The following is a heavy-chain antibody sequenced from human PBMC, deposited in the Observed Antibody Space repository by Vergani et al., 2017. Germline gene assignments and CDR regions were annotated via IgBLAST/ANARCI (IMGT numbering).Heavy chain of an antibody. CDR2: IYTSGST. J-gene: IGHJ3*02. D-gene: IGHD3-10*01. CDR3: ASYWFGEGDDAFDI. CDR1: GGSISSGSYY. V-gene: IGHV4-61*02. Sequence: QVQLQESGPGLVKPSQILSLTCTVPGGSISSGSYYRSWIRQPAGKGLEWIGRIYTSGSTNYNPSLKSRVTISVDTSKNQFSLKLSSVTAADTAVYYCASYWFGEGDDAFDIWGQGTMVTVSS.